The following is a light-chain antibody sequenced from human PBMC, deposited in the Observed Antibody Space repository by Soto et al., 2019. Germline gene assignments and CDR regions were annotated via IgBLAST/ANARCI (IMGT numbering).Light chain of an antibody. CDR1: QSISSY. J-gene: IGKJ1*01. Sequence: DIQMTQSPSSLSASVGDRVTITCRASQSISSYLNWYQQKPGKAPKLLIYDASSLETGVPSRFSGSGSGTDFTLTISSLQPEDFATYSCQQSYSTTWTFGQGTKV. CDR2: DAS. CDR3: QQSYSTTWT. V-gene: IGKV1-39*01.